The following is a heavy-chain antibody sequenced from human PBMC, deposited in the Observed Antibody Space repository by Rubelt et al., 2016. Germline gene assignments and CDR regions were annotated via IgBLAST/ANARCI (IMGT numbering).Heavy chain of an antibody. D-gene: IGHD1-7*01. CDR2: ISDDGSNK. CDR3: VRAPGTTVRFGFNP. J-gene: IGHJ5*02. Sequence: SSYVLHWVRQAPGKGLEWVAVISDDGSNKYHADSVKGRFTISRDNAKNTLYLQMTSLRADDTALYYCVRAPGTTVRFGFNPWGQGTLVTVSS. CDR1: SSYV. V-gene: IGHV3-30*04.